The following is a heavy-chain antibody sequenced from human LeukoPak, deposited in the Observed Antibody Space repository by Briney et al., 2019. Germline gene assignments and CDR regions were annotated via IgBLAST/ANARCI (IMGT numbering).Heavy chain of an antibody. J-gene: IGHJ4*02. D-gene: IGHD2-21*02. CDR1: GVSVNSRY. CDR2: IHYSGAT. Sequence: SETLSLTCSVSGVSVNSRYWIWVRQPPEKGLEWIGYIHYSGATNYNPSLKSRVSISIDTPRNQFSLSLSSVTAADTAVYYCAREDPLTAHFDYWGQGTLVTVSS. CDR3: AREDPLTAHFDY. V-gene: IGHV4-59*02.